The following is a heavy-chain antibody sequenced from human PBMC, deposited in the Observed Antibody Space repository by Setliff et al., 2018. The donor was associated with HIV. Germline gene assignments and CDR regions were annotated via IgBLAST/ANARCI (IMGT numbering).Heavy chain of an antibody. CDR2: IYTSGIT. CDR1: GGSISSHY. V-gene: IGHV4-4*09. D-gene: IGHD2-21*02. J-gene: IGHJ4*02. Sequence: SETLSLTCTVSGGSISSHYWSWIRQSPGKGLEWIGYIYTSGITNYNPSLKNRVTMSLDTSKTQVSLRLTSVTAADTAVYYCATLDPSGGNFLAYWGQGTLVTVSS. CDR3: ATLDPSGGNFLAY.